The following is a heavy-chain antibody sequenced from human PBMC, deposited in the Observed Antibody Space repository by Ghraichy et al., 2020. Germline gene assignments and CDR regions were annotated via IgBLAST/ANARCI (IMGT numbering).Heavy chain of an antibody. D-gene: IGHD2-8*01. CDR1: GFTFSSYA. Sequence: GGSLRLSCAASGFTFSSYAMSWVRQAPGKGLEWVSAISGSGGSTYYAASVKGRFTISRDNSKLTLYLQMNSLRAEDTAVYYCAKDFRVSLMVYAMVVLAGMDVWGQGTTVTVSS. CDR2: ISGSGGST. V-gene: IGHV3-23*01. CDR3: AKDFRVSLMVYAMVVLAGMDV. J-gene: IGHJ6*02.